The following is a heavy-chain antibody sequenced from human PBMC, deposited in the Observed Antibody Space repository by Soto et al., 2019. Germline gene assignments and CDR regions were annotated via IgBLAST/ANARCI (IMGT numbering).Heavy chain of an antibody. CDR1: GFTFRSYA. V-gene: IGHV3-30-3*01. Sequence: QVQLVESGGGVVQPGRSLRLSCTASGFTFRSYAMHWVRQAPGKGLEWVASVSYDGGNDHYADSVKGRFTISRDNSKNTLSLQMNSLRVEDTAVFYCARASGYDKWDTLNYWGQGTQVTVSS. D-gene: IGHD5-12*01. J-gene: IGHJ4*02. CDR3: ARASGYDKWDTLNY. CDR2: VSYDGGND.